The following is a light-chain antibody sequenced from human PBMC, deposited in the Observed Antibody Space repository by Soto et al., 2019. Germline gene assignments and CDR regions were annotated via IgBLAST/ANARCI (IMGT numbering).Light chain of an antibody. CDR2: DAS. CDR1: QSISSW. Sequence: DIQMTHSPSPLSASIGDRVTITCRASQSISSWLAWYQQKPGKAPKLLIYDASSLESGVPSRFSGSGSGTEFTLTISSLQPDDFATYYCQQYNSYSTFGQGTKVDIK. V-gene: IGKV1-5*01. CDR3: QQYNSYST. J-gene: IGKJ1*01.